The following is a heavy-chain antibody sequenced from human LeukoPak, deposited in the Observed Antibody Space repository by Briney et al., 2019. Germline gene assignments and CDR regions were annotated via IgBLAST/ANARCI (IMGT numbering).Heavy chain of an antibody. CDR2: INHSGST. Sequence: PSETLSLTCAVYGGSFSGYYWSWIRQPPGKGLEWIGEINHSGSTNYNPSLKSRVTISVDTSKNQFSLRLSSVTAADTAAYYCARGDPVDYWGQGTLVTVSS. V-gene: IGHV4-34*01. J-gene: IGHJ4*02. CDR1: GGSFSGYY. CDR3: ARGDPVDY.